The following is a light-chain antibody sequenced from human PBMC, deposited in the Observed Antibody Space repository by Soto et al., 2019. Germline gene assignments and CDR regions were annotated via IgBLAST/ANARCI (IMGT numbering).Light chain of an antibody. Sequence: QSVLTQPAYVSGSLGQSITISCTGTSSDVGGYNYVSWYQQHPGKDPKVVIFEVTKRPSGVSSRFSGSKSGNTASLTVSGLQAEDEGDYYCSSYTSSSTVLFCGGTKLTVL. CDR2: EVT. CDR3: SSYTSSSTVL. CDR1: SSDVGGYNY. J-gene: IGLJ2*01. V-gene: IGLV2-14*01.